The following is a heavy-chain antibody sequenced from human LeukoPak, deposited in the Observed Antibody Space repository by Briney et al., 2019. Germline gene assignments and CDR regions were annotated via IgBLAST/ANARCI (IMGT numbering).Heavy chain of an antibody. Sequence: GGSLRLSCAASGFGFSGNAMHWVRQAPGKGLEWVAFIPFDRSDTYYGDSVKGRFTISRDNSKNTVYLQINSLRYEDTAIYYCAKDHYWSWVYWGQGTLVTVSS. D-gene: IGHD2-8*02. CDR3: AKDHYWSWVY. J-gene: IGHJ4*02. CDR1: GFGFSGNA. V-gene: IGHV3-30*02. CDR2: IPFDRSDT.